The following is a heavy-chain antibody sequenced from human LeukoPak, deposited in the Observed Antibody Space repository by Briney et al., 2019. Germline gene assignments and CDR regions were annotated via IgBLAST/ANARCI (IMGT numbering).Heavy chain of an antibody. CDR3: AKERASMGADAFDI. CDR1: GFIFTNYG. J-gene: IGHJ3*02. V-gene: IGHV3-30*18. Sequence: GGSLRLSCAASGFIFTNYGMHWVRQAPGKGLEWVAIISIPLRVEYYVDSVKGRFTTSRDKSKNTLYLQMNSLRPEDTAVYYCAKERASMGADAFDIWGQGTMVPVSS. CDR2: ISIPLRVE. D-gene: IGHD1-26*01.